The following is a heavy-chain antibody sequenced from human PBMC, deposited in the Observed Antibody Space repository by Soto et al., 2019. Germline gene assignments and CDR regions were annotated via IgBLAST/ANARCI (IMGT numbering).Heavy chain of an antibody. CDR2: VYYRGRS. CDR3: VSQRTSVLTQAYFDY. J-gene: IGHJ4*02. V-gene: IGHV4-39*01. Sequence: PSETLSLTCTVSGGSVSNSNYYWGWIRPSPGKGLEWIGSVYYRGRSYSKSSVKSRVTISVDTSKNQFSLNLNSVTASDTAVYFCVSQRTSVLTQAYFDYWGPGALVTVSS. CDR1: GGSVSNSNYY. D-gene: IGHD2-8*01.